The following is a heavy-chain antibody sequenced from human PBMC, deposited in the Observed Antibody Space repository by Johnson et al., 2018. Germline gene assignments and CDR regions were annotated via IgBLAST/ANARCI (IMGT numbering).Heavy chain of an antibody. Sequence: QVQLQQWGAGLLKPSETLSLTCAVYGGSFSGYYWSWIRQPPGKGLEWIGEINHSGSTNYNPSIKSRVTISVDTSKNQFSLKLSSVTAADTAVYYCARSVYYGSSGSLTGYYYYMDVWGKGTTVTVSS. J-gene: IGHJ6*03. CDR2: INHSGST. CDR1: GGSFSGYY. V-gene: IGHV4-34*01. D-gene: IGHD3-22*01. CDR3: ARSVYYGSSGSLTGYYYYMDV.